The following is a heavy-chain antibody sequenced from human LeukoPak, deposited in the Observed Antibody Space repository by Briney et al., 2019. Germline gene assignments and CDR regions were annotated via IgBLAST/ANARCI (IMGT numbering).Heavy chain of an antibody. J-gene: IGHJ4*02. V-gene: IGHV3-9*01. D-gene: IGHD2-2*01. CDR1: GFTFDDYA. CDR3: AKGDCSSTSCPGFDY. CDR2: ISWNSGSI. Sequence: GRSLRLSCAASGFTFDDYAMHWVRQAPGKGLGWVSGISWNSGSIGYADSVKGRFTISRDNAKNSLYLQMNSLRAEDTALYYCAKGDCSSTSCPGFDYWGQGTLVTVSS.